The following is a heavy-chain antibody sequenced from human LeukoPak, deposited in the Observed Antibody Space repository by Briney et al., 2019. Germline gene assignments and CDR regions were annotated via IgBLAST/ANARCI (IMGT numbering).Heavy chain of an antibody. Sequence: GGSLRLSCAASGFTFSHYWMSWVRQAPGEGLEWVANIKEDGSVIYYADFLKGRFTISRDNAKNSVYLQMNSLRGEDTAVYFCARIGYSSSSFDYWGQGTLVTVSS. D-gene: IGHD6-6*01. J-gene: IGHJ4*02. CDR3: ARIGYSSSSFDY. CDR2: IKEDGSVI. CDR1: GFTFSHYW. V-gene: IGHV3-7*01.